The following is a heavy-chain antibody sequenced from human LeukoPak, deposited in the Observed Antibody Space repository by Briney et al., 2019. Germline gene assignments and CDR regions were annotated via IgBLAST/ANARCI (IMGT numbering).Heavy chain of an antibody. D-gene: IGHD7-27*01. CDR3: AGALGTGDDY. V-gene: IGHV3-7*01. J-gene: IGHJ4*02. Sequence: GGSLRLSCAASGFTFSSYWMHWVRQAPGKGLEWVANIRQDGDEKYYVDSVKGRFTISRDNAKNSLYLQMNSLRAEDSAVYYCAGALGTGDDYWGQGTLVTVSS. CDR2: IRQDGDEK. CDR1: GFTFSSYW.